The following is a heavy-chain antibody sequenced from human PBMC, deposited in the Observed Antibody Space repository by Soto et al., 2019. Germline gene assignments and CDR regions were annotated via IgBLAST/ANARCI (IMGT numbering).Heavy chain of an antibody. J-gene: IGHJ4*02. CDR1: GFIFKSAW. D-gene: IGHD3-10*01. CDR2: IKSETDGGTT. CDR3: TTVHFGELLTLGQ. Sequence: EVQLVESGGGLVKPGGSLRLSCAASGFIFKSAWMSWFRQAPGRGLAWVGRIKSETDGGTTDYAAPVKGRFTLSRDDSKDTVYLQMNSLKSEDTAVYYCTTVHFGELLTLGQWGQGTLVTVSS. V-gene: IGHV3-15*01.